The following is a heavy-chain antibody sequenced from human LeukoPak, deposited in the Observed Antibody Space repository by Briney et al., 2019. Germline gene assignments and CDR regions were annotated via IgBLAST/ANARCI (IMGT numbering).Heavy chain of an antibody. V-gene: IGHV1-24*01. CDR1: GYTLTELS. CDR2: FDPEDGET. Sequence: ASVKVSCKVSGYTLTELSMHWVRQAPGKGLEGMGGFDPEDGETIYAQKFQGRVTMTEDTSTDTAYMELSSLRTEDPAVYYCATVERYCSSSSCYALGFDPWGQGTLVTVSS. D-gene: IGHD2-2*01. J-gene: IGHJ5*02. CDR3: ATVERYCSSSSCYALGFDP.